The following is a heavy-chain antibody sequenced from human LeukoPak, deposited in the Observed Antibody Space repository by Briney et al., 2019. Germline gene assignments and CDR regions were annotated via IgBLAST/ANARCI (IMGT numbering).Heavy chain of an antibody. CDR3: ARGGFDYYGSGTFDY. V-gene: IGHV1-46*01. D-gene: IGHD3-10*01. CDR2: INCSGGST. J-gene: IGHJ4*02. CDR1: GYTFTSYY. Sequence: GASVKVSCKASGYTFTSYYMQWVRQAPGQGLEWMGIINCSGGSTNYAQNFQGRVTMTRDTSTSTVYMELSSLRSEDTAVHYCARGGFDYYGSGTFDYWGQGTLVTVSS.